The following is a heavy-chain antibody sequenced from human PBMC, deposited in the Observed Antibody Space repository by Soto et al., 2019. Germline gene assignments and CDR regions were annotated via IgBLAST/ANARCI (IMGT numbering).Heavy chain of an antibody. V-gene: IGHV3-48*02. CDR3: ARSGYSSGWPYFDY. CDR1: GFTFSSYS. D-gene: IGHD6-19*01. Sequence: ESGGGLVQPGGSLRLSCAASGFTFSSYSMNWVRQAPGKGLEWVSYISSSSSTIYYADSVKGRFTISRDNAKNSLYLQMNSLRDEDTAVYYCARSGYSSGWPYFDYWGQGTLVTVSS. J-gene: IGHJ4*02. CDR2: ISSSSSTI.